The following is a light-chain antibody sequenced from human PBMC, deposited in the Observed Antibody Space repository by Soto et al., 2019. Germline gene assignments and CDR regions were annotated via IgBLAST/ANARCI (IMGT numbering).Light chain of an antibody. Sequence: QPVLTQPPSVSGAPGQRVTISCTGSTSNIGAGYDVHWYQQVPGTTPKLLIYANNNRPSGVPDRFSGSKSGTSASLVITGLQDEDEADYYCQSYDNSLSGWLFGGGTKLTVL. J-gene: IGLJ2*01. V-gene: IGLV1-40*01. CDR3: QSYDNSLSGWL. CDR1: TSNIGAGYD. CDR2: ANN.